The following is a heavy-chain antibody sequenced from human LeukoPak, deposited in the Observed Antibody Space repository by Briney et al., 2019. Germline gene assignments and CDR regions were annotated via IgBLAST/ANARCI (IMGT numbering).Heavy chain of an antibody. J-gene: IGHJ4*02. D-gene: IGHD4-23*01. Sequence: GGSLRLSCAASGFTFSSYSMNWVRQAPGKGLEWVSSISSSSSYIYYADSLKLPFTISRHHAHNSLYLQINSLRPEDTAVYYCAIDAGQHDYGCNHYDYWGQGTLVTVSS. CDR1: GFTFSSYS. V-gene: IGHV3-21*01. CDR2: ISSSSSYI. CDR3: AIDAGQHDYGCNHYDY.